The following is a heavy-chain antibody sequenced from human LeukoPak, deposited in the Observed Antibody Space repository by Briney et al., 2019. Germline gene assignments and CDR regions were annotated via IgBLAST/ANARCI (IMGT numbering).Heavy chain of an antibody. J-gene: IGHJ6*03. CDR1: GGSISSGGYS. Sequence: SETLSLTCAVSGGSISSGGYSWSWIRQPPGKGLEWIGYIYYSGSTYYNPSLKSRVTISVDTSKNQFSLKLSSVTAADTAVYYCARGEYYYGSGSYYSGYYMDVWGKGTTVTISS. V-gene: IGHV4-30-4*07. CDR3: ARGEYYYGSGSYYSGYYMDV. D-gene: IGHD3-10*01. CDR2: IYYSGST.